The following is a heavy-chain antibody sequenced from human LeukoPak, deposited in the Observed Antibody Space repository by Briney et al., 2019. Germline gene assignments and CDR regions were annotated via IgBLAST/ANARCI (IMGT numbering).Heavy chain of an antibody. J-gene: IGHJ4*02. CDR1: GGSISSSGYY. V-gene: IGHV4-39*01. CDR3: ARLRDGRWLLEY. CDR2: INYSGTT. D-gene: IGHD5-24*01. Sequence: ASETLSLTCTASGGSISSSGYYWGWIRQPPGKGLEWIASINYSGTTYYNPSLKSRVTISEDRSKNQFSLKLSSVTAADTAVYYCARLRDGRWLLEYWGQGTLVTVSS.